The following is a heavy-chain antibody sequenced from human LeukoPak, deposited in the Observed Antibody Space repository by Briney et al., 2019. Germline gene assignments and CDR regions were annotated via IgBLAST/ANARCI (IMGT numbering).Heavy chain of an antibody. D-gene: IGHD3-10*01. CDR2: MSPNSGDT. V-gene: IGHV1-8*01. J-gene: IGHJ6*02. CDR1: GYTFTSYD. CDR3: ARDQSLREVRGVDGMDV. Sequence: VKVSCKASGYTFTSYDFNWVRQATGQRPEWMGWMSPNSGDTGYAQKFQDRVTMTRNTSISTAYMELSSLRSDDTAVYYCARDQSLREVRGVDGMDVWGQGTTVTVSS.